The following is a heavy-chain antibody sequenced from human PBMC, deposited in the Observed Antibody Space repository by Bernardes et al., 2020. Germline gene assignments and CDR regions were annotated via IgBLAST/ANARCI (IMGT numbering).Heavy chain of an antibody. CDR1: GYTFTSYD. V-gene: IGHV1-8*01. CDR3: ARGVYGDYPYYFDY. CDR2: MNPNSANT. D-gene: IGHD4-17*01. Sequence: ASVKVSCKASGYTFTSYDINWVRQATGQGLEWMGWMNPNSANTGYAQNFQGNAQKFQGRVTMTRNTSISTAYMELNSLRSEDTAVYFCARGVYGDYPYYFDYWGQGTLVTVSS. J-gene: IGHJ4*02.